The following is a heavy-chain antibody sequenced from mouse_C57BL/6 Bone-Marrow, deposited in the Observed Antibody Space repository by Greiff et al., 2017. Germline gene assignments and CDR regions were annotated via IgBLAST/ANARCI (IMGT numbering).Heavy chain of an antibody. D-gene: IGHD1-1*01. CDR3: ARGYGSSYYFYY. CDR2: ISSGSSTI. Sequence: EVKLMESGGGLVQPGGSRKLSCAASGFTFSSFGMHWVRQAPEKGLEWVAYISSGSSTIYYADTVKGRFTISRDNPKNTLFLQMNSLRSEDTAVYYCARGYGSSYYFYYGGQGTTLTVSS. CDR1: GFTFSSFG. V-gene: IGHV5-17*02. J-gene: IGHJ2*01.